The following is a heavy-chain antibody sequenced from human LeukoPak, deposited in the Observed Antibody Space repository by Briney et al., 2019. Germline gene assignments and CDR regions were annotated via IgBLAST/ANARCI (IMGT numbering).Heavy chain of an antibody. CDR3: ARARRDSGYYKVDY. D-gene: IGHD3-3*01. Sequence: KASETLSLTCAVYGGSFSGYYWSWIRQPPGKGLEWIGEINHSGSANYNPSLKSRVTLSIDKSKNQFSLKLSSVTAADTAVYYCARARRDSGYYKVDYWGQGTLVTVSS. V-gene: IGHV4-34*01. CDR2: INHSGSA. J-gene: IGHJ4*02. CDR1: GGSFSGYY.